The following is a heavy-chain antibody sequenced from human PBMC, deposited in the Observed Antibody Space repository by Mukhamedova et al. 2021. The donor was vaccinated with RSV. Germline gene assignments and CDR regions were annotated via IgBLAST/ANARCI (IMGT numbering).Heavy chain of an antibody. Sequence: VRQAPGEGLEWVALISSDGSNEFYADSVKRRFTISRDNSKHTLYLQMNSLRPEDTAVYFCARGEMGYCSSPSCYTLDYWGQGVPVT. CDR2: ISSDGSNE. CDR3: ARGEMGYCSSPSCYTLDY. D-gene: IGHD2-2*02. J-gene: IGHJ4*02. V-gene: IGHV3-30*01.